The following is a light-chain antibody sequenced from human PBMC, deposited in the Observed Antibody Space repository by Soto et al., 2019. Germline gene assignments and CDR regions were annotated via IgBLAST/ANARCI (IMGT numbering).Light chain of an antibody. V-gene: IGKV3-20*01. CDR2: GAS. CDR1: QSVSSSY. CDR3: QQYGSSPPYT. Sequence: EIVLTQSPGTLSLSPGERATLSCRASQSVSSSYLAWYQQKPGQAPRLLIYGASSRATGIPDRFSGSGSGTDFTLNISRLDPEDFAVYYCQQYGSSPPYTFGQGTKLEIK. J-gene: IGKJ2*01.